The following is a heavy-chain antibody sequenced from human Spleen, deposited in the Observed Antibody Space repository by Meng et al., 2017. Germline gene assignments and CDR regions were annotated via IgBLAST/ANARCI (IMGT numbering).Heavy chain of an antibody. Sequence: GESLKISCAASGFTFSSYSMNWVRQAPGKGLEWVSSISSSSSYIYYADSVKGRFTISRDNAKNSLYLQMNSLRADDTAVYYCASRAVTGPYYYYGMDVWGQGTTVTVSS. CDR1: GFTFSSYS. CDR3: ASRAVTGPYYYYGMDV. J-gene: IGHJ6*02. V-gene: IGHV3-21*01. CDR2: ISSSSSYI. D-gene: IGHD6-19*01.